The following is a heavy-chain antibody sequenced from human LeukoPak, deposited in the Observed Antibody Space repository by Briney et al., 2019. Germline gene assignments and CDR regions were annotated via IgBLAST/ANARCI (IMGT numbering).Heavy chain of an antibody. J-gene: IGHJ3*02. D-gene: IGHD2-8*02. CDR1: GGSMSSNY. CDR2: IYNSGTIYYSGST. V-gene: IGHV4-59*12. CDR3: AREGAMASLVDAFDI. Sequence: SETLSLTCTVSGGSMSSNYWSWIRQPPGKGLEWIGYIYNSGTIYYSGSTNYNPSLLSRVTISVDTSKNQFSLNLNDVTAADTAVYFCAREGAMASLVDAFDIWGQGTMVTVSS.